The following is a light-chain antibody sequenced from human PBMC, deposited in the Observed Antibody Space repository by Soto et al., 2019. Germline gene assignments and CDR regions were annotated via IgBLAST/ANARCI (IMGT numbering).Light chain of an antibody. Sequence: EIVMTEAPATLYVSPGERATISRRDSQSVSNRYLAWYQQKPCQAPMLLIYATSNGASGVPDMFSGSWSGTDFSLTISSLQSEDFAVYFCQLDYNLPPTFGQGTKVDIK. CDR3: QLDYNLPPT. V-gene: IGKV3D-7*01. J-gene: IGKJ1*01. CDR1: QSVSNRY. CDR2: ATS.